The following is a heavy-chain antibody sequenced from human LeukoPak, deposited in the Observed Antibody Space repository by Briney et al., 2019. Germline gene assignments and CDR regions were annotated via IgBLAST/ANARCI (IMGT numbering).Heavy chain of an antibody. CDR3: ARSSSFDAFDI. J-gene: IGHJ3*02. D-gene: IGHD6-6*01. Sequence: GGSLRLSCAASGFTFSSYAMHWVRQAPGKGLEWVAVISYDGSNKYYADSVKGRFTISRDNSKNTLYLQMNSLRAEDTAVYYCARSSSFDAFDIWGQGTMVTVSS. CDR2: ISYDGSNK. CDR1: GFTFSSYA. V-gene: IGHV3-30-3*01.